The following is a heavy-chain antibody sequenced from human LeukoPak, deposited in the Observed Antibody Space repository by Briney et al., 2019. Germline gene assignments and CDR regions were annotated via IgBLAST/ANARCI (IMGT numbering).Heavy chain of an antibody. CDR1: GGSISSGGYY. D-gene: IGHD4-17*01. CDR2: GYHIGST. J-gene: IGHJ5*02. CDR3: ARVGDYGDYVNWLDP. V-gene: IGHV4-39*07. Sequence: SETLSLTCTVSGGSISSGGYYWGWFRQPPGKGLEGIGCGYHIGSTYFNPSLRSRVTILIDIFKNQFSLKMSSVTAADTAIYYCARVGDYGDYVNWLDPWGPGTLVTVSS.